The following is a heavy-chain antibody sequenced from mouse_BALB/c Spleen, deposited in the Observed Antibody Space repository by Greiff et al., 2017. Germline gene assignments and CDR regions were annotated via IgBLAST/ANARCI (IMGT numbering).Heavy chain of an antibody. V-gene: IGHV1-63*02. Sequence: VQLVESGAELVRPGTSVKISCKASGYTFTNYWLGWVKQRPGHGLEWIGDIYPGGGYTNYNEKFKGKATLTADTSSSTAYMQLSSLTSEDSAVYFCANLWLRQGGFDYWGQGTTLTVSS. CDR3: ANLWLRQGGFDY. J-gene: IGHJ2*01. CDR2: IYPGGGYT. D-gene: IGHD2-2*01. CDR1: GYTFTNYW.